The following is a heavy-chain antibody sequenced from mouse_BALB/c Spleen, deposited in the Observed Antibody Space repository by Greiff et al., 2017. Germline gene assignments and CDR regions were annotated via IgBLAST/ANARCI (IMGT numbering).Heavy chain of an antibody. CDR2: ISSGSSTI. D-gene: IGHD2-3*01. CDR1: GFTFSSFG. CDR3: AREGLLYYYAMDY. J-gene: IGHJ4*01. Sequence: EVKLVESGGGLVQPGGSRKLSCAASGFTFSSFGMHWVRQAPEKGLEWVAYISSGSSTIYYADTVKGRFTISRDNPKNTLFLQMTSLRSEDTAMYYCAREGLLYYYAMDYWGQGTSVTVSS. V-gene: IGHV5-17*02.